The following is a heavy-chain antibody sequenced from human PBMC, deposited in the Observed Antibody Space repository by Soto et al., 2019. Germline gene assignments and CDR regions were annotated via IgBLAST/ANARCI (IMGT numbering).Heavy chain of an antibody. CDR1: GDSISSSTYH. J-gene: IGHJ4*02. Sequence: SETLSLTCTVSGDSISSSTYHWGWIRQPPGKGLELIGGIYYSGSTYYDPSLRSRVTICVDMSKNQSSLNLSSVTAADTAVYYCARHGGDIYGWVSXWGEGNLVTVSX. V-gene: IGHV4-39*01. CDR2: IYYSGST. CDR3: ARHGGDIYGWVSX. D-gene: IGHD5-18*01.